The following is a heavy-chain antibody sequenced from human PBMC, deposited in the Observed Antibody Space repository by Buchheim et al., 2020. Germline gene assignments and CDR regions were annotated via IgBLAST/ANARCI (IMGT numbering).Heavy chain of an antibody. CDR2: ISSSSSYI. CDR3: ARGTNSLYSSGWYRENYYYYGMDV. Sequence: EVQLVESGGGLVKPGGSLRLSCAASGFTFSSYSMNWVRQAPGKGLEWVSSISSSSSYIYYADSVKGRFTISRDNAKNSLYLKMNSLRAEDTAVYYCARGTNSLYSSGWYRENYYYYGMDVWGQGTT. CDR1: GFTFSSYS. V-gene: IGHV3-21*01. J-gene: IGHJ6*02. D-gene: IGHD6-19*01.